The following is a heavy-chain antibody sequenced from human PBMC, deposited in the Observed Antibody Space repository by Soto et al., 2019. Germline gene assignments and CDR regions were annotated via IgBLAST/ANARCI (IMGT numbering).Heavy chain of an antibody. CDR1: GGSVSSGSYY. Sequence: SETLSLTCTVSGGSVSSGSYYWSWIRQPLGKGLEWIGYIYYSGSTNYNPSLKSRVTISVGTSKNQFSLKLSSVTAADTAVYYCARDRPYSGSYWDDFDIWGQGTMVTVSS. CDR3: ARDRPYSGSYWDDFDI. CDR2: IYYSGST. V-gene: IGHV4-61*01. J-gene: IGHJ3*02. D-gene: IGHD1-26*01.